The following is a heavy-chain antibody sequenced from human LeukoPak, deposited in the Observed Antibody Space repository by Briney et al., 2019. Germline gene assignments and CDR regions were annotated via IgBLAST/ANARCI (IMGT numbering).Heavy chain of an antibody. V-gene: IGHV3-30*04. Sequence: GGSLRLSCAASGFTFSSYAMRWVRQAPGKGLEWVAVISYDGSNKYYADSVKGRFTISRDNSKNTLYLQMNSLRAEDTAVYYCARDDDYGSGTYMDVWGKGTTVTVSS. CDR3: ARDDDYGSGTYMDV. D-gene: IGHD3-10*01. CDR1: GFTFSSYA. CDR2: ISYDGSNK. J-gene: IGHJ6*03.